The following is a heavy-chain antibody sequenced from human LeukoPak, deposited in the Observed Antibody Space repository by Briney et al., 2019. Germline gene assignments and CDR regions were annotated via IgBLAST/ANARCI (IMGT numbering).Heavy chain of an antibody. D-gene: IGHD5-18*01. CDR2: IRYDGSNK. Sequence: GRSLRLSCAASGFTFSSYGMHWVRQAPGKGLEWVAFIRYDGSNKYYADSVKGRFTISRDNSKNTLYLQMNSLRAEDTAVYYCAKDWGYSYGFFDYWGQGTLVTVSS. J-gene: IGHJ4*02. CDR1: GFTFSSYG. V-gene: IGHV3-30*02. CDR3: AKDWGYSYGFFDY.